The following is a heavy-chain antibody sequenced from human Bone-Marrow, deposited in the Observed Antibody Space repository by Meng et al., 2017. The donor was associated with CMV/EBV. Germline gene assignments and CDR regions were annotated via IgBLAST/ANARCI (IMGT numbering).Heavy chain of an antibody. CDR1: GYTFTGYY. Sequence: ASVKVSCKASGYTFTGYYMHWVRQAPGQGLEWMGWINPNSGGTNYAQKFQGRVTMTRDTSISTAYMELSRLRSDDTAVYYCARGRILTKNWFAPWGPGPLVTCSS. CDR3: ARGRILTKNWFAP. J-gene: IGHJ5*02. D-gene: IGHD2-15*01. CDR2: INPNSGGT. V-gene: IGHV1-2*02.